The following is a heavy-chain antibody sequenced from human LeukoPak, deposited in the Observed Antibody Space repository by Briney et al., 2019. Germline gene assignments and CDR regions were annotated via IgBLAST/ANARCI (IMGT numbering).Heavy chain of an antibody. CDR3: ARDYYGSLYY. J-gene: IGHJ4*02. CDR2: INPNSGGT. D-gene: IGHD3-10*01. CDR1: GYTLTELS. V-gene: IGHV1-2*02. Sequence: ASVKVSCKVSGYTLTELSMHWVRQAPGQGLEWMGWINPNSGGTNYAQKFQGRVTMTRDTSISTAYMELSRLRSDDTAVYYCARDYYGSLYYWGQGTLVTVSS.